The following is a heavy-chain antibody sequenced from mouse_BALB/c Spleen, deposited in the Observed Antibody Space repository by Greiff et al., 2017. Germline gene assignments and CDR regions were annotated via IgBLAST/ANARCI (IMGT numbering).Heavy chain of an antibody. CDR1: GYTFTSYW. CDR3: TRWGITTGVDY. Sequence: QVQLKQPGAELVKPGASVKMSCKASGYTFTSYWMHWVKQRPGQGLEWIGTIDPSDSYTSYNQKFKGKATLTVDTSSSTAYMQLSSLTSEDSAVYYCTRWGITTGVDYWGQGTSVTVSS. V-gene: IGHV1S127*01. J-gene: IGHJ4*01. CDR2: IDPSDSYT. D-gene: IGHD2-4*01.